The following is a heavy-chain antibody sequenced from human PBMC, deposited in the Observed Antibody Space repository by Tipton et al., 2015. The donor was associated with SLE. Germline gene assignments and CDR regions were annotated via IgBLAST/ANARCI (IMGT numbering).Heavy chain of an antibody. CDR1: GFSVSNNY. Sequence: SLRLSCAASGFSVSNNYMNWVRQTPGKGLEWVSVIYPDDSTYYADSVKGRFTISRDNSRNTLYLQMNSLRAEDTAVYYCAKDLKHYSSSITYFDYWGRGTLVTVSS. D-gene: IGHD6-6*01. V-gene: IGHV3-53*05. CDR2: IYPDDST. J-gene: IGHJ4*02. CDR3: AKDLKHYSSSITYFDY.